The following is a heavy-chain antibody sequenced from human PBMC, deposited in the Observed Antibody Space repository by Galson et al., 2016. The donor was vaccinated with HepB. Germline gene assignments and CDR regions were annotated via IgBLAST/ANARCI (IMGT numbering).Heavy chain of an antibody. V-gene: IGHV3-23*01. CDR1: GFVFSNLG. D-gene: IGHD1-1*01. Sequence: SLRLSCAASGFVFSNLGLSWVRQAPGKGLEWVASISPRRTTYYSDSVQGRFTISRDNSNNTLYLQMNGLRAEDTAVYYCAKERLVRRIFDHWGQGTLLTVSS. J-gene: IGHJ4*02. CDR3: AKERLVRRIFDH. CDR2: ISPRRTT.